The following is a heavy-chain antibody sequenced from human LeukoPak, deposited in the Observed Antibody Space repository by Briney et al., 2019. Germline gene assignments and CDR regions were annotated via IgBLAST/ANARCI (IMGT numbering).Heavy chain of an antibody. J-gene: IGHJ4*02. CDR2: IYPGDSDT. CDR3: ARLPRGPKSDFDY. Sequence: GESLKISCKGSGYSFTSYWIGWVRQMPGKGLEWMGIIYPGDSDTRYSPSFQGQVTISVDKSITPAYLQWRSLKASDTAMYYCARLPRGPKSDFDYWGQGTLVTVSS. D-gene: IGHD3-10*01. CDR1: GYSFTSYW. V-gene: IGHV5-51*01.